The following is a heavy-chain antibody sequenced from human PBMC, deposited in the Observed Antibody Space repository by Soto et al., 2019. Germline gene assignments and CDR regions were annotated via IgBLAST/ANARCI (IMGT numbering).Heavy chain of an antibody. J-gene: IGHJ4*02. CDR2: IYYSGTT. D-gene: IGHD1-26*01. CDR3: ARREIQGPIDY. V-gene: IGHV4-28*01. CDR1: GYSISSINW. Sequence: QVQLQESGPGLVKPSDTLSLTCAVSGYSISSINWWGWIRQPPGKGLEWIGYIYYSGTTYYNPSLKIRVTMSVDTSKNQFSLKLTSVTAVDTAVYYCARREIQGPIDYWCQGTLVTVSS.